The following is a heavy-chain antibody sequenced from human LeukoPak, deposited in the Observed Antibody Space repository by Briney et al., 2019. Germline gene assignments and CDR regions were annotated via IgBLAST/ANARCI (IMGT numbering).Heavy chain of an antibody. Sequence: PSETLSLTCTVSGYSISSGYHWGWIRQPPGKGLEWIGSIYHSGSTYYNPSLKSRVTISVDTSKNQFSLKLSSVTAADTAVYYCARGWVALAGTGFDYWGQGTLVTVSS. V-gene: IGHV4-38-2*02. CDR1: GYSISSGYH. CDR2: IYHSGST. CDR3: ARGWVALAGTGFDY. J-gene: IGHJ4*02. D-gene: IGHD6-19*01.